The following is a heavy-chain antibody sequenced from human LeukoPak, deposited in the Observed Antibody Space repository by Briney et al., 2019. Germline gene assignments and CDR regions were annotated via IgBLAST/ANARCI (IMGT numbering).Heavy chain of an antibody. CDR1: GYTFTSYG. V-gene: IGHV1-18*01. Sequence: GASVKVSCKASGYTFTSYGISWVRQAPGQGLEWMGWISAYNGNTNYAQKLQGRVTMTTDTSTSTAYMELRSLRSDDTAVYYCASVPGYCSGGSCYTYYFDYWGQGTLVTVSS. J-gene: IGHJ4*02. CDR2: ISAYNGNT. CDR3: ASVPGYCSGGSCYTYYFDY. D-gene: IGHD2-15*01.